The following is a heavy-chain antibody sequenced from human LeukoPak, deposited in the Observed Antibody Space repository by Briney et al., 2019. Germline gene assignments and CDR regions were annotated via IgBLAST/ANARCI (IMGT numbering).Heavy chain of an antibody. V-gene: IGHV4-34*01. CDR2: INHSGST. CDR3: ARGGYSYGYGWYFDY. D-gene: IGHD5-18*01. Sequence: SETLSLTCAVYGGSFSGYYWSWIRQPPGKGLEWIGEINHSGSTNYNPSLKSRVTISVDTSKNQFSLKLSSVTAADTAVYYCARGGYSYGYGWYFDYWGQGTLATVSS. J-gene: IGHJ4*02. CDR1: GGSFSGYY.